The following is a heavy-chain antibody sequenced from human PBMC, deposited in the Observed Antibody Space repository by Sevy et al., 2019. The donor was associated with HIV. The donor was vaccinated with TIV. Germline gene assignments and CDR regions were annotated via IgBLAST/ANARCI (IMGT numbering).Heavy chain of an antibody. CDR1: GFDFRSYE. CDR3: VRDTHRSDYYGVTFPRASDL. CDR2: IDTTGTAI. Sequence: GGSLRLSCAASGFDFRSYEMSWVRQAPGKGLQWVSYIDTTGTAIYADAVKGRFTISRDNAKNSLFLKMYGLRPDDTAVYYCVRDTHRSDYYGVTFPRASDLWGQGTLVTVSS. V-gene: IGHV3-48*03. J-gene: IGHJ5*02. D-gene: IGHD3-22*01.